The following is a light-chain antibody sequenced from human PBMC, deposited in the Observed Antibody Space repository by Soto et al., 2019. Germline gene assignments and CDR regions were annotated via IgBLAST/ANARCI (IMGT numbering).Light chain of an antibody. Sequence: QSVLTQPPLVSGAPGQRVTISCTGSSSNIGAGYDVHWYRQVPGTAPKLLIYANTHRPSGVPDRFSASKSGSSGSLAITGLQAEDEAEYYCQSYDRSLSGSVVFGGGTKLTVL. J-gene: IGLJ2*01. CDR1: SSNIGAGYD. V-gene: IGLV1-40*01. CDR3: QSYDRSLSGSVV. CDR2: ANT.